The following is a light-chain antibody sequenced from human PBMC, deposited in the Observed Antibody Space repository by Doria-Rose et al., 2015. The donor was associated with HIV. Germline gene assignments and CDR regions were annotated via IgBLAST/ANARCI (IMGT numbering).Light chain of an antibody. CDR2: AAS. Sequence: DIRVTQSPSSLSASVGDRVTITCRASQNINRFLNWYQQKPGKVPEVLIYAASSLQRGVPSRFSGGGSGTDFTLTISSLQPEDFATYYCQQSFSTPRTFGQGTKVEIK. V-gene: IGKV1-39*01. CDR1: QNINRF. CDR3: QQSFSTPRT. J-gene: IGKJ1*01.